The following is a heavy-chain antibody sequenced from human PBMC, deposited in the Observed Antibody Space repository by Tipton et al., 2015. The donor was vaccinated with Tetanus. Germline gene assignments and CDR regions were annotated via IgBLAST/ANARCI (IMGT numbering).Heavy chain of an antibody. D-gene: IGHD2-2*02. Sequence: SLRLSCVASGLTFSDFAMSWVRQAPGKGLEWVSTVTISGTTYYADSVKGPFTVSRDDSKNTLYLHMNSLRDEDTAVYYCAKPVRRHLYAFDLWGQGTLVTVSS. CDR1: GLTFSDFA. J-gene: IGHJ4*02. V-gene: IGHV3-23*01. CDR3: AKPVRRHLYAFDL. CDR2: VTISGTT.